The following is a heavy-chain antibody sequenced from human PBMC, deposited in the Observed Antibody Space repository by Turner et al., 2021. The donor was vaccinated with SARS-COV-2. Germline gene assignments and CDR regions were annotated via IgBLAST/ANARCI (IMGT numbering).Heavy chain of an antibody. V-gene: IGHV4-59*08. CDR1: GGSISSYY. CDR3: ARRLFGGSYNHDGFDI. J-gene: IGHJ3*02. CDR2: IYYTGST. Sequence: QVQLQESGPGLVKPSETLSLTCTVPGGSISSYYWNWIRQPPGKGLEWIGYIYYTGSTNYNPSLKSRVTISVDTSKNQFSLKLSSVTAADTAVYYCARRLFGGSYNHDGFDIWGQGTMVTVSS. D-gene: IGHD3-10*02.